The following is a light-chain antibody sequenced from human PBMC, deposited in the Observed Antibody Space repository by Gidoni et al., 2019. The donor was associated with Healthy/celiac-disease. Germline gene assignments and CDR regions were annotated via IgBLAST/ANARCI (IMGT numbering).Light chain of an antibody. CDR1: QDISNY. CDR2: DAS. V-gene: IGKV1-33*01. J-gene: IGKJ4*01. CDR3: QQYDNLPLT. Sequence: NQMTPSPSSLSASVGDRVTITCQASQDISNYLNWYQQKPGKAPKLLIYDASNLEKGVPSRFSGSGSGTDFTFTISSLQPEDIATYYCQQYDNLPLTFGGGTKVEIK.